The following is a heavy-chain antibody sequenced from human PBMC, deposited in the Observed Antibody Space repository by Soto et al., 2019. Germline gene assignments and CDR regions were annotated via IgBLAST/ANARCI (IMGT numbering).Heavy chain of an antibody. V-gene: IGHV5-51*01. CDR3: ARHISNFRYYSYAMDV. CDR2: IYPGDSAT. J-gene: IGHJ6*02. CDR1: GYTFTDYW. Sequence: GASLKISCKGSGYTFTDYWSGWVRQLPGKGLEWMGIIYPGDSATRYSPSFQGQVTITADKSTSTAYLQWNTLKASDTAMYYRARHISNFRYYSYAMDVWGQGTTVTVSS. D-gene: IGHD3-9*01.